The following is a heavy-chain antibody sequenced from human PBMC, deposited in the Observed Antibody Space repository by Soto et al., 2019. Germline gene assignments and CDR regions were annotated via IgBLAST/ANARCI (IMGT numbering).Heavy chain of an antibody. J-gene: IGHJ4*02. Sequence: QVQLVQSGAEVKKPGASVKVSCKASGYTFTSYDINWVRQATGQGLEWMGWMNPNSGNTGYAQKFQGRVTMTRNTXIXXAYMELSSLRSEDTAVYYCARAFLDSSGYQYYFDYWGQGTLVTVSS. CDR3: ARAFLDSSGYQYYFDY. D-gene: IGHD3-22*01. CDR2: MNPNSGNT. CDR1: GYTFTSYD. V-gene: IGHV1-8*01.